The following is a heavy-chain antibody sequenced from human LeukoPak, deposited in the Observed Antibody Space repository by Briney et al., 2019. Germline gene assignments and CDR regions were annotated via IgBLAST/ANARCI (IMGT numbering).Heavy chain of an antibody. V-gene: IGHV3-64*01. D-gene: IGHD3-10*01. CDR2: ISSNGGST. CDR1: GFTFSSYA. Sequence: GGSLRLSCAASGFTFSSYAMHWVRPAPGKGLEYVSAISSNGGSTYYANSVKGRFTISRDNSKNTLYLQVGSLRAEDMAVYYCARGFPSPDKRPCWGQGTLVTVSS. CDR3: ARGFPSPDKRPC. J-gene: IGHJ4*02.